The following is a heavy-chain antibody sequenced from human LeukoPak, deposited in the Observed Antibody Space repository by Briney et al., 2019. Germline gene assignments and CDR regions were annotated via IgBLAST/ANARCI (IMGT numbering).Heavy chain of an antibody. V-gene: IGHV3-53*05. CDR2: IYDDDRT. Sequence: GGSLRLTCTASGFTASGTLMDWVRQAPGKGLEWVSVIYDDDRTVYTDSVKGRFTFSRDNSNHMVYLQMNSLTPEQSAVYCCTRDRAGTQRWVECDLWGRGTLVTVSS. CDR3: TRDRAGTQRWVECDL. D-gene: IGHD5-18*01. J-gene: IGHJ5*02. CDR1: GFTASGTL.